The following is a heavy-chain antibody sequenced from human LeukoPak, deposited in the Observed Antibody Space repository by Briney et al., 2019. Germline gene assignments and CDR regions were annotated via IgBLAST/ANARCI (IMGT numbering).Heavy chain of an antibody. CDR3: AKSSPGYSSGWLQH. D-gene: IGHD6-19*01. CDR2: ISWNSGRI. CDR1: GFTFDDYA. V-gene: IGHV3-9*03. Sequence: DRSLRLSCAASGFTFDDYAMHWVRQAPGKGLEWVSGISWNSGRIDYADSVKGRFTISRDNAKKSLYLQMNSLRAEDMALYYCAKSSPGYSSGWLQHWGQGTLVTVSS. J-gene: IGHJ1*01.